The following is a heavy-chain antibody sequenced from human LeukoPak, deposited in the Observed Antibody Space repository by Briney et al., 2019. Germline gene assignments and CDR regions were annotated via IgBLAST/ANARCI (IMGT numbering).Heavy chain of an antibody. CDR2: TYYRSKWYN. D-gene: IGHD5-12*01. CDR1: GDSVSSNSAA. CDR3: ARSRPPISGYDPLDY. J-gene: IGHJ4*02. V-gene: IGHV6-1*01. Sequence: SQTLSLTCAISGDSVSSNSAAWNWIRQSPSRGLEWLGRTYYRSKWYNDYAVSVKSRITINPDTSKNQCSLQLNSVAPHDTAVYFCARSRPPISGYDPLDYWGQGTLVTVSS.